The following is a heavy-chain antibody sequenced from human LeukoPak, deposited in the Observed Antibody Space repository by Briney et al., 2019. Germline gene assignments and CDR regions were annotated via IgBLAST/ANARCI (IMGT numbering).Heavy chain of an antibody. CDR3: ARAGHSSSYDY. CDR2: IYHGETT. CDR1: GYSITTGHY. V-gene: IGHV4-38-2*02. D-gene: IGHD6-13*01. J-gene: IGHJ4*02. Sequence: SETLSLTCTVSGYSITTGHYWGWIRQPPGRGLEWIGSIYHGETTYYNPSLKTRLTISLDTSKNQFSLKLSSVTAADTAVYYCARAGHSSSYDYWGQGTLVTVSS.